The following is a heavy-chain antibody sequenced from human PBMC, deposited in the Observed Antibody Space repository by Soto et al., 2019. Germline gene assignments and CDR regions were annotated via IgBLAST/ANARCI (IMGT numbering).Heavy chain of an antibody. CDR2: ISAYNGNT. CDR1: GYTFTSYG. V-gene: IGHV1-18*04. CDR3: ARSPQSDY. Sequence: GAGVEVSCKHSGYTFTSYGISWVRQAPGQGLEWMGWISAYNGNTNYARKLQGRVTMTTDTSTSTAYMELRSLISDDTAVYYCARSPQSDYWGQGTMVTVSS. J-gene: IGHJ4*02.